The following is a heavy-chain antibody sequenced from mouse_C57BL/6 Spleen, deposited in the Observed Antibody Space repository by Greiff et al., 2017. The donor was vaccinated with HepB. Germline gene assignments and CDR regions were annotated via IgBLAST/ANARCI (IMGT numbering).Heavy chain of an antibody. CDR1: GYAFSSSW. J-gene: IGHJ4*01. V-gene: IGHV1-82*01. CDR2: IYPGDGDT. D-gene: IGHD2-12*01. Sequence: VQLQESGPELVKPGASVKISCKASGYAFSSSWMNWVKQRPGKGLEWIGRIYPGDGDTNYNGKFKGKAILTADKSSSTAYMQLSSLTSEDSAVYFCARDDGAGDYWGQGTSVTVSS. CDR3: ARDDGAGDY.